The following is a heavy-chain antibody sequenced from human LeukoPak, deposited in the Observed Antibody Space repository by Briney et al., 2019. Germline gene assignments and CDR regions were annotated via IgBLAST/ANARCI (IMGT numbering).Heavy chain of an antibody. CDR1: GGTFSSYA. CDR2: IIPIFGTA. Sequence: ASVKVSCKASGGTFSSYAISWVRQAPGQGLEWMGGIIPIFGTANYAQKFQGRVTITADESTSTAYMELSSLRSEDTAVYYCARDPPDSSGYAHAFDIWGQGTMVTVSS. J-gene: IGHJ3*02. CDR3: ARDPPDSSGYAHAFDI. D-gene: IGHD3-22*01. V-gene: IGHV1-69*13.